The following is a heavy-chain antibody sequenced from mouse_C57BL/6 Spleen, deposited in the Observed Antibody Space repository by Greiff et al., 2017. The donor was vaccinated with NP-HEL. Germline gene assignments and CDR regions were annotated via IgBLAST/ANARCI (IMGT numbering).Heavy chain of an antibody. CDR3: AGSGYGSSYAMDY. D-gene: IGHD1-1*01. J-gene: IGHJ4*01. CDR2: INPSSGYT. CDR1: GYTFTSYW. Sequence: QVQLQQSGAELAKPGASVKLSCKASGYTFTSYWMHWVKQRPGQGLEWIGYINPSSGYTKYNQKFKDKATLTADKSSSTAYMQLSSLTYEDSAVYDCAGSGYGSSYAMDYWGQGTSVTVSS. V-gene: IGHV1-7*01.